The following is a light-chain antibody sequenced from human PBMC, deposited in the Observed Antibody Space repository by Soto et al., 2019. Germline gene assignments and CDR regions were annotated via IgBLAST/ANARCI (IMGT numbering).Light chain of an antibody. CDR2: GGF. J-gene: IGKJ3*01. Sequence: IVLTQSPGTLSVSPGERVILSSRASQTLSNKLAWYQQKPGQAPNLLIYGGFNRATGIPARFSGSGSGTEFTLTINSLQAEDFAIYYCQQHNAWPLTFGPGTKLDLK. CDR1: QTLSNK. CDR3: QQHNAWPLT. V-gene: IGKV3-15*01.